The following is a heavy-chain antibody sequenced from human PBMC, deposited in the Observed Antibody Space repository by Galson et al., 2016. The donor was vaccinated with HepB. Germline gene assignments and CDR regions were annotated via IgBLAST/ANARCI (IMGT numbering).Heavy chain of an antibody. J-gene: IGHJ5*02. CDR2: ISSSSSTV. D-gene: IGHD2-15*01. CDR1: GFTFGSYS. V-gene: IGHV3-48*04. Sequence: SLRLSCAASGFTFGSYSMNWVRQAPGKGLERVSYISSSSSTVYYADSVKGRFTISRDNAKNSLYLQMNRLAAEETAVYSSAGGGASCSGGSCYFWFDPWGQGTPVTVSS. CDR3: AGGGASCSGGSCYFWFDP.